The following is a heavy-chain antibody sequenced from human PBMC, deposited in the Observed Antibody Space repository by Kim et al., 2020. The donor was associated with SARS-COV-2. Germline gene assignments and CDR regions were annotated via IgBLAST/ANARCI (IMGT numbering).Heavy chain of an antibody. V-gene: IGHV1-18*01. Sequence: TNYAQKLQGRVTMTTDTSTSTAYMELRSLRSDDTAVYYCARTLGDIIFDYWGQGTLVTVSS. D-gene: IGHD3-10*01. J-gene: IGHJ4*02. CDR3: ARTLGDIIFDY. CDR2: T.